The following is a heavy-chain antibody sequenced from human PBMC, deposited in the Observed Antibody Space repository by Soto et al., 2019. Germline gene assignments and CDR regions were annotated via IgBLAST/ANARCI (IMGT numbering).Heavy chain of an antibody. Sequence: ASVKVSCKASGYTFTSYYMHWVRQAPGQGLEWMGIINPSGGSKSYAQKLQGRVTMTRDTSTSTVYMELSSLRSEDTAVYYCARGRWQTNYFDYWGQGTLVTVSS. CDR3: ARGRWQTNYFDY. CDR2: INPSGGSK. J-gene: IGHJ4*02. CDR1: GYTFTSYY. V-gene: IGHV1-46*03.